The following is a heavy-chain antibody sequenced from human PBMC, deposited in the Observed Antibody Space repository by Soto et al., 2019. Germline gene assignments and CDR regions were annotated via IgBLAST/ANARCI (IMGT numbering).Heavy chain of an antibody. V-gene: IGHV3-74*01. CDR3: ARGGSLNWYFDL. D-gene: IGHD1-26*01. CDR2: INSDGRST. J-gene: IGHJ2*01. Sequence: EVQLVESGGGLVQPGGSLRLSCAASGFTFSSYWMHWVRQAPGKGLVCVSRINSDGRSTSSADAVKGRFTISRDNAKNPQYLQMNRLRSEDTSVYYCARGGSLNWYFDLWGRGNLVTVSS. CDR1: GFTFSSYW.